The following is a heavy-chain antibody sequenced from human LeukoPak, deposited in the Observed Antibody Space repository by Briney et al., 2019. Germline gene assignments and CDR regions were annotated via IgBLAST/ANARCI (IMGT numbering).Heavy chain of an antibody. CDR3: ARAPGGRGWYTG. Sequence: PGGSLRLSCAASGFTFSSYGMHWVRQAPGKGLEWAAVIWYDGSNKYYADSVKGRFTISRDNSKNTLYLQMNSLRAEDTAVYYCARAPGGRGWYTGWGQGTLVTVSS. D-gene: IGHD6-19*01. CDR2: IWYDGSNK. CDR1: GFTFSSYG. V-gene: IGHV3-33*01. J-gene: IGHJ1*01.